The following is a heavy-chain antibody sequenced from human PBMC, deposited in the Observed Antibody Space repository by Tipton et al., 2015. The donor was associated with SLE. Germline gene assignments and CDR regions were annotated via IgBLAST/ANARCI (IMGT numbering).Heavy chain of an antibody. CDR3: TRSPFFDY. V-gene: IGHV3-7*01. CDR1: GFSFSSYW. Sequence: GSLRLSCAASGFSFSSYWMSWVRQAPGKGPEWVANIKRDGSEEFYVDSVKGRFTISRDNAKNSLDLQMNSLRAEDTAIYYCTRSPFFDYWGQGALVTVSS. J-gene: IGHJ4*02. CDR2: IKRDGSEE.